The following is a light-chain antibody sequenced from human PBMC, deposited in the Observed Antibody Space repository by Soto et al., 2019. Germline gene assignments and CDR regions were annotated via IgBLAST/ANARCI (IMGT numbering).Light chain of an antibody. CDR3: QQRHNWPIT. CDR2: DTS. V-gene: IGKV3D-20*02. CDR1: QSVSSSY. J-gene: IGKJ5*01. Sequence: EIVLTQSPGTLSLSPGERATLSCRASQSVSSSYLAWYQQKPGQPPRLLIYDTSNRATGIPAGFSGSGSGTDFTLTISGLEPADLGVYYCQQRHNWPITFGQGTRLEI.